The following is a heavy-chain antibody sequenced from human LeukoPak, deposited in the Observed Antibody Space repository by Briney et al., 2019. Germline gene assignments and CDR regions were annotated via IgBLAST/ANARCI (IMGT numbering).Heavy chain of an antibody. D-gene: IGHD3-3*01. CDR2: IYDSGTA. CDR3: VRKNFYPYWYFDV. V-gene: IGHV4-59*08. Sequence: PSETLSLTCTVSGCSISGHYWNWIRQSPEKGLEWIGYIYDSGTANYNPSLKSRVAISIDTYKNQLSLSMNYLTAGDTAIWFCVRKNFYPYWYFDVWGRGTLVTVSS. J-gene: IGHJ2*01. CDR1: GCSISGHY.